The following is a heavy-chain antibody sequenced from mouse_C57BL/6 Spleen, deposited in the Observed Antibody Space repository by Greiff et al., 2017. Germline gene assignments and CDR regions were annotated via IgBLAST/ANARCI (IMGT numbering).Heavy chain of an antibody. D-gene: IGHD1-1*01. J-gene: IGHJ1*03. V-gene: IGHV1-72*01. Sequence: VQLQQPGAELVKPGASVKLSCKASGYTFTSYWMHWVKQRPGRGLEWIGRIDPNSGGTKYNEKFKSKATLTVDKPSSTASMQLSSLTSEDSAVYYWARCGPITTVVEEGYFDVWGTGTTVTVSS. CDR1: GYTFTSYW. CDR3: ARCGPITTVVEEGYFDV. CDR2: IDPNSGGT.